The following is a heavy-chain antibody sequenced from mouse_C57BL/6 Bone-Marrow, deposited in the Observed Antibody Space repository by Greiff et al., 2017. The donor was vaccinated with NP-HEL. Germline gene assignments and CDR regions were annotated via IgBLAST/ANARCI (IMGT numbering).Heavy chain of an antibody. CDR1: GFNIKDDY. CDR2: IDPENGDT. V-gene: IGHV14-4*01. CDR3: TTGDPLAY. Sequence: EVQRVESGAELVRPGASVKLSCTASGFNIKDDYMHWVKQRPEQGLEWIGWIDPENGDTEYASKFQGKATITADTSSNTAYLQLSSLTSEDTAVYYCTTGDPLAYWGQGTLVTVSA. J-gene: IGHJ3*01.